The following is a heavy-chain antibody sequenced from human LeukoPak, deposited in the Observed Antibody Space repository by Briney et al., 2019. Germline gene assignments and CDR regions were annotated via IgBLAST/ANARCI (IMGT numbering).Heavy chain of an antibody. CDR1: GGSFSGYY. J-gene: IGHJ4*02. Sequence: SETLSLTCAVYGGSFSGYYWSWIRQPPGKGLEWIGEINHSGSTNYNPSLKSRVTISVDTSKNQFSLKLSSVTAADTAVYYCARGYPGVPYYFDYWGQGTLVTASS. CDR2: INHSGST. CDR3: ARGYPGVPYYFDY. V-gene: IGHV4-34*01.